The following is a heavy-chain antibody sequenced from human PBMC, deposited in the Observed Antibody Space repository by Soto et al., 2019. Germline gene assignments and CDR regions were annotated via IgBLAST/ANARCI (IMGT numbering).Heavy chain of an antibody. CDR2: IYYRGNT. J-gene: IGHJ4*02. Sequence: QLQLQESGPGLVKPSETLSLTCTVSGGSISSSSYYWGWIRQPPGKGLEWIGGIYYRGNTYYNPSLKRRVSISVDTSKNQFSLKLSSVTAADTAVYYCAREGGGYCSGGSCQVDYWGQGTLVTVSS. CDR3: AREGGGYCSGGSCQVDY. CDR1: GGSISSSSYY. D-gene: IGHD2-15*01. V-gene: IGHV4-39*02.